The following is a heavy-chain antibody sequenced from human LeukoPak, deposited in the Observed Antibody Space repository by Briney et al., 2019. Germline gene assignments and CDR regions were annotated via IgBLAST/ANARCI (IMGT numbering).Heavy chain of an antibody. D-gene: IGHD3-10*01. Sequence: PSETLSLTCAVYGGSFSGYYWSWIRQPPGKGLEWIGEINHSGSTNYNPSLKSRVTISVDTSKNQFSLKLSSVTAADTAVYYCARDRGDIDYGMDVWGQGTTVTVSS. CDR2: INHSGST. V-gene: IGHV4-34*01. CDR1: GGSFSGYY. J-gene: IGHJ6*02. CDR3: ARDRGDIDYGMDV.